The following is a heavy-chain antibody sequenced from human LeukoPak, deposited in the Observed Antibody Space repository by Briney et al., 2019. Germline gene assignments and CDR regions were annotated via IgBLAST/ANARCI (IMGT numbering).Heavy chain of an antibody. D-gene: IGHD6-13*01. CDR3: ATGYSSSWSGWFDP. J-gene: IGHJ5*02. CDR1: GYTFIDYY. CDR2: INPNSGAT. Sequence: ASVKVSCKSSGYTFIDYYIHWVRQAPGQGLEWMGWINPNSGATKYAQKFQGRVTMTRDTSISTAYMELSRLRSDDTAVYYCATGYSSSWSGWFDPWGQGTLVTVSS. V-gene: IGHV1-2*02.